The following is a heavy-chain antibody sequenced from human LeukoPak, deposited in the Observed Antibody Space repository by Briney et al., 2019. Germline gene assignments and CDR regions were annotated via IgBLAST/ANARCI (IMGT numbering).Heavy chain of an antibody. Sequence: SETLSLTCTVSGGSISSSSYYWGWIRQPPGKGLEWIGSIYYSGSTYYNPSLKSRVTISVDTSKNQFSLKLSSVTAADTAVYYCARGLYDYVWGSYRKNWFDPWGQGTLVTVSS. CDR1: GGSISSSSYY. J-gene: IGHJ5*02. V-gene: IGHV4-39*07. CDR2: IYYSGST. CDR3: ARGLYDYVWGSYRKNWFDP. D-gene: IGHD3-16*02.